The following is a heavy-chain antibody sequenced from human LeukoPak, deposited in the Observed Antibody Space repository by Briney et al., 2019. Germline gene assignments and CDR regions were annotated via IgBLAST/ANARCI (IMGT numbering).Heavy chain of an antibody. CDR1: GFTFSSYW. CDR2: IKQDGSEK. D-gene: IGHD3-22*01. CDR3: ARDLSYYDSSGYGFGDY. Sequence: PGGSLRLSCAASGFTFSSYWMSWVRQAPGKGLEWVANIKQDGSEKYYVDSVKGRFTISRDNAKNSLYLQMNSLRAEDTAVYYCARDLSYYDSSGYGFGDYWGQGTLVTVSS. V-gene: IGHV3-7*01. J-gene: IGHJ4*02.